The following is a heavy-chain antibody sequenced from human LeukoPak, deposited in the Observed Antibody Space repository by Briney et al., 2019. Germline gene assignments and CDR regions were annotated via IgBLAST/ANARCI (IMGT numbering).Heavy chain of an antibody. J-gene: IGHJ4*02. V-gene: IGHV3-73*01. CDR1: GFTFSFSA. CDR2: IRSKANSYAT. Sequence: GGSLRLSCAASGFTFSFSAVHWVRQASGKGLEWVGRIRSKANSYATAYTASVQGRFTISRDDSKNTAYLLMNSLKTEDTAVYYCARGGARHRGVHFDYWGQGTLVTVSS. D-gene: IGHD3-10*01. CDR3: ARGGARHRGVHFDY.